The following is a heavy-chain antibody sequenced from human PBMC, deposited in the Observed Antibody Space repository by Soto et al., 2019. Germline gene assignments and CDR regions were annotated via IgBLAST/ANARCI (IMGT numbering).Heavy chain of an antibody. D-gene: IGHD3-10*01. Sequence: QLQLQESGPGLVKPSETLSLTCTVSGGSISSSSYYWGWIRQPPGKGLEWIGSIYYSGSTYYNPSLKSRVTISVDTSKNQFSLKLSSVTAADTAVYYCARLTMVRGVILLGESIQNWFDPWGQGTLVTVSS. V-gene: IGHV4-39*01. CDR1: GGSISSSSYY. J-gene: IGHJ5*02. CDR2: IYYSGST. CDR3: ARLTMVRGVILLGESIQNWFDP.